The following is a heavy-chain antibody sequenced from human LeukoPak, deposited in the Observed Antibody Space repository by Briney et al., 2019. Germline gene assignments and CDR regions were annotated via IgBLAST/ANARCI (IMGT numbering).Heavy chain of an antibody. CDR3: AKVDYYDSSGNYPNWFDP. CDR1: GFTVSSNY. CDR2: IYSGGST. D-gene: IGHD3-22*01. Sequence: GGSLRLSCAASGFTVSSNYMSWVRQAPGKGLEWVSVIYSGGSTYYADSLKGRFTISRDNYKNTLYLQMNSLRAEDTAVYYCAKVDYYDSSGNYPNWFDPWGQGTLVTVSS. J-gene: IGHJ5*02. V-gene: IGHV3-53*01.